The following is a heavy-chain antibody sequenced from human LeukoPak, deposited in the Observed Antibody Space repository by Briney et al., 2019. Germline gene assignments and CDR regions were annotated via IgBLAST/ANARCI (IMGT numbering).Heavy chain of an antibody. J-gene: IGHJ5*02. CDR3: ARNGGGTSCYNCGFDP. Sequence: PSETLSLTCAVYGGSFSGYYWSWIRQPPGKGLEWIGEINHSGSTNYNPSLKSRVTISVDTSKNQFSLKLSSVTAADTAVYYCARNGGGTSCYNCGFDPWGQGTLVTVSS. V-gene: IGHV4-34*01. D-gene: IGHD2-2*01. CDR1: GGSFSGYY. CDR2: INHSGST.